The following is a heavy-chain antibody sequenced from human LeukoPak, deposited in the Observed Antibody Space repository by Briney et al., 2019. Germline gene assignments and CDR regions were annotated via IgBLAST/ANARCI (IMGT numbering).Heavy chain of an antibody. J-gene: IGHJ4*02. V-gene: IGHV4-39*01. CDR1: GVSISSSSYY. CDR2: IYYSGST. CDR3: AREPSTYWGGDCYSDY. D-gene: IGHD2-21*02. Sequence: SETLSFTCTVSGVSISSSSYYWGWIRQPPGKGLEWIGSIYYSGSTYYNPSLKSRVTISVDTSKNQFSLKLSSVTAADTAVYYCAREPSTYWGGDCYSDYWGQGTLVTVSS.